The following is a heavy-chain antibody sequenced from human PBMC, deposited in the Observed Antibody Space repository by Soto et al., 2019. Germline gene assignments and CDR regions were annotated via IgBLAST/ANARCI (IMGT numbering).Heavy chain of an antibody. J-gene: IGHJ6*02. Sequence: QVQLQQGGAGLLKPSETLSLTCAVSGGSLSDYYWPWIRQSPGKGLEWIAEIHPSGSTYYNPSLRSRVTISVDTSKNQFSLQLTSLTAADTAIYYCARGRDEYKLGNVWGHGTTVTVSS. CDR3: ARGRDEYKLGNV. CDR1: GGSLSDYY. D-gene: IGHD1-1*01. V-gene: IGHV4-34*01. CDR2: IHPSGST.